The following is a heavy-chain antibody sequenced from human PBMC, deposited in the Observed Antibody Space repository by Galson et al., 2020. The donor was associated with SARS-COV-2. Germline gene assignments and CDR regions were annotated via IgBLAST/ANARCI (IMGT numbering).Heavy chain of an antibody. Sequence: ASVKVSCKASGYTFTGYYMHWVRQAPGQGLEWMGWINPNSGGTNYAQKFQGWVTMTRDTSISTAYMELSRLRSDDTAVYYCARDSPLYSSSWYDHLYYYYYGMDGWGQGTTVTVSS. CDR2: INPNSGGT. V-gene: IGHV1-2*04. CDR3: ARDSPLYSSSWYDHLYYYYYGMDG. J-gene: IGHJ6*02. D-gene: IGHD6-13*01. CDR1: GYTFTGYY.